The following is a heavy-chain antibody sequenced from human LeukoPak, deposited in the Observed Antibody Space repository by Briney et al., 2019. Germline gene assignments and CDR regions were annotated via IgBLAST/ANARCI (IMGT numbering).Heavy chain of an antibody. D-gene: IGHD2-15*01. V-gene: IGHV1-18*01. Sequence: ASVKVSCKASGYTFTSYGISWVRQAPGQGLEWMGWISAYNGNTKNTQKVLGRFTMTTDPSTSTAYMELRSLRSDDTAVYYCAGGGLVVVVAATPSTTPGLLHWLDPWGQGTLVSVSS. CDR2: ISAYNGNT. J-gene: IGHJ5*02. CDR1: GYTFTSYG. CDR3: AGGGLVVVVAATPSTTPGLLHWLDP.